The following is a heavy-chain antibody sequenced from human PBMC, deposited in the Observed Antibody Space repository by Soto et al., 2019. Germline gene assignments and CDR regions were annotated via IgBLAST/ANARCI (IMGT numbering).Heavy chain of an antibody. J-gene: IGHJ5*02. Sequence: EVQLLESGGGLVQPGGSLRLSCEASGFTFSSYAMSWVRQAPGKGLEWVSAISGSGGSTYYADSVKGRFTISRDNSKNTLYLQINSLRAEDTAVYYCAKDGNPIPYLTGYYRLGWFDPWGQGTLVTVSA. V-gene: IGHV3-23*01. CDR2: ISGSGGST. CDR3: AKDGNPIPYLTGYYRLGWFDP. CDR1: GFTFSSYA. D-gene: IGHD3-9*01.